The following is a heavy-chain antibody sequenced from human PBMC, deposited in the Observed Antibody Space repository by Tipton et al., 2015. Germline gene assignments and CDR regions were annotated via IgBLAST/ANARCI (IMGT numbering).Heavy chain of an antibody. CDR3: ARTYVLSGFDI. CDR2: INHTGST. J-gene: IGHJ3*02. CDR1: GFTVSSNY. D-gene: IGHD1-26*01. V-gene: IGHV4-34*01. Sequence: LRLSCAASGFTVSSNYMTWVRQAPGKGLEWIGEINHTGSTKYTPSLKSRVFISVDTSRKQFSLRLSSMTAADTAVYYCARTYVLSGFDIWGQGTMVTVSS.